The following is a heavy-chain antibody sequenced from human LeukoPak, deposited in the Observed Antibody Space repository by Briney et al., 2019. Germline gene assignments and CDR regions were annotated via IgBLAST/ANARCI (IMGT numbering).Heavy chain of an antibody. D-gene: IGHD2-15*01. V-gene: IGHV4-31*03. CDR2: IYYTGSS. J-gene: IGHJ3*02. CDR1: GGSIRSGGHY. Sequence: SETLSLTCTVSGGSIRSGGHYWSWIRQHPGKGLVWIGYIYYTGSSDYNPSLKSRVALSVDTSKNQFSLRLNSVTAADTAVYYCARGYCSGGVCYSDDACDIWGQGTMVTVSS. CDR3: ARGYCSGGVCYSDDACDI.